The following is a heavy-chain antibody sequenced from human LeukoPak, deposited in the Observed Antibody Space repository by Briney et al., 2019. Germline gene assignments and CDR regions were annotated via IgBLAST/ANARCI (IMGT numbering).Heavy chain of an antibody. CDR1: GGSFSGYY. D-gene: IGHD2-15*01. CDR2: INHSGST. Sequence: SETLSLTCAVYGGSFSGYYWSWIRQPPGKGLEWIGEINHSGSTNYNPSLKSRVTISVDTSKNQFSLKLSSVTAADTAVYYCARDAPTYCSGGSCLVLWGRGTLVTVSS. V-gene: IGHV4-34*01. J-gene: IGHJ4*02. CDR3: ARDAPTYCSGGSCLVL.